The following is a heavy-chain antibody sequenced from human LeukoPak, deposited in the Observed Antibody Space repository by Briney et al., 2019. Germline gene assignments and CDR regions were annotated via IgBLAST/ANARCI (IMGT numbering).Heavy chain of an antibody. J-gene: IGHJ4*02. CDR3: ARTKGG. CDR2: ISAYNGNT. CDR1: GYTFTSYG. D-gene: IGHD3-16*01. Sequence: ASVKVSCKASGYTFTSYGISWVRQALGQGLEWMGWISAYNGNTNYAQKLQGRVTMTRNTSISTAYMELSSLRSEDTAVYYCARTKGGWGQGTLVTVSS. V-gene: IGHV1-18*01.